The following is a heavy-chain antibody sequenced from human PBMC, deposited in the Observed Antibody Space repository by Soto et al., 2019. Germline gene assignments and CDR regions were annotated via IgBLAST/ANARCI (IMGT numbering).Heavy chain of an antibody. D-gene: IGHD4-4*01. J-gene: IGHJ6*02. CDR2: IIPIFGTA. Sequence: SVKVSCKASGGTFSSYAISWVRQAPGQGLEWMGGIIPIFGTANYAQKFQGRVTITADESTSTAYMELSSLRSEDTAVYYCARDLTTVTIIATGLQQNYYYYYGMDVWGQGTTVTVSS. CDR1: GGTFSSYA. CDR3: ARDLTTVTIIATGLQQNYYYYYGMDV. V-gene: IGHV1-69*13.